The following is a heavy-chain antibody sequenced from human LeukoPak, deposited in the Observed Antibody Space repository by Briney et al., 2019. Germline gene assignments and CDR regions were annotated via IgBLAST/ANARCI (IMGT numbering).Heavy chain of an antibody. D-gene: IGHD2/OR15-2a*01. J-gene: IGHJ4*02. V-gene: IGHV1-2*02. CDR2: INPNSGGT. Sequence: ASVKVSCKASEYTFTAYYVYWVRQAPGQGLEWMGWINPNSGGTNYAQKFQGRVTMTRDTSISTAYMELSRLTSDDTAVYYCARVSLTAQYLLDYWGQGTLVTVSS. CDR1: EYTFTAYY. CDR3: ARVSLTAQYLLDY.